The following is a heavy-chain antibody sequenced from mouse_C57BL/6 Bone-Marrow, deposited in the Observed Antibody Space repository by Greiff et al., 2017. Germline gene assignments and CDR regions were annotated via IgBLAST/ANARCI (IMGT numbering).Heavy chain of an antibody. J-gene: IGHJ4*01. CDR2: INPSSGYT. CDR3: AGPDAMDY. CDR1: GYTFPSYW. V-gene: IGHV1-7*01. Sequence: VQLQQSGAELAKPGASVKLSCKASGYTFPSYWMHWVKQRPGQGLEWIGYINPSSGYTKYHQKFKDKATLTADKSSSTAYMQLSSLTYEDSAVDYCAGPDAMDYWGQGTSVTVSA.